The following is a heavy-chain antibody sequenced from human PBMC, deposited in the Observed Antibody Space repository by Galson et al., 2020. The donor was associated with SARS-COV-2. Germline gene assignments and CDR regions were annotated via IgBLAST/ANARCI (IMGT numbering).Heavy chain of an antibody. Sequence: GESLKISCAASGFTFSSYAMHWVRQAPGKGLEWVAVISYDGSNKYYADSVKGRFTISRDNSKNTLYLQMNSLRAEDTAVYCCARDGGNWFDPWGQGTLVTVSS. CDR1: GFTFSSYA. D-gene: IGHD3-16*01. CDR2: ISYDGSNK. CDR3: ARDGGNWFDP. V-gene: IGHV3-30*04. J-gene: IGHJ5*02.